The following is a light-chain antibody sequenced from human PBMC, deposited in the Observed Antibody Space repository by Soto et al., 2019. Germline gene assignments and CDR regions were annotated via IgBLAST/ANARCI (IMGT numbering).Light chain of an antibody. CDR3: QQFHTDPLT. Sequence: AIQLTQSQSSLSASVGDRVTITCRTSQGISSALDWYQQKPGKAPKLLIYDASSLESGVLSKFSGSGSGTDFTLTISSLQPEDFATYYCQQFHTDPLTFGPGTKVDIK. CDR1: QGISSA. J-gene: IGKJ3*01. CDR2: DAS. V-gene: IGKV1-13*02.